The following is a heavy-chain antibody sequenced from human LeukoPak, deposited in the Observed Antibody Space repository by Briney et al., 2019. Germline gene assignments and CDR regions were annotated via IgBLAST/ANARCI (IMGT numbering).Heavy chain of an antibody. CDR1: SGSISRYY. D-gene: IGHD1-26*01. V-gene: IGHV4-59*05. CDR2: IYYSGST. CDR3: ARFSRGAADY. Sequence: SETLSLTCTVSSGSISRYYWDWIRQPPGKGLEWIGSIYYSGSTYYNPSLKSRVTISVDTSKNQFSLKLSSVAAADTAVYYCARFSRGAADYWGQGSLVIVSS. J-gene: IGHJ4*02.